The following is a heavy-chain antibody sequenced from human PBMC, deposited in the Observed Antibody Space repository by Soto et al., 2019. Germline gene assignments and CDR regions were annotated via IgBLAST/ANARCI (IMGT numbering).Heavy chain of an antibody. D-gene: IGHD3-10*01. CDR2: IIPIDATV. V-gene: IGHV1-69*12. CDR3: PRQVLGFGYTYGDV. CDR1: GGTFSNYA. J-gene: IGHJ6*01. Sequence: QVQLVQYGAEVKKPGSSVKVSCKAAGGTFSNYALISWVRQAPGQGLEWMGGIIPIDATVNYAQKFQGRIMITADESTTTAYSDLGRLRSQDTAVYYCPRQVLGFGYTYGDVRGQGTTVTVSS.